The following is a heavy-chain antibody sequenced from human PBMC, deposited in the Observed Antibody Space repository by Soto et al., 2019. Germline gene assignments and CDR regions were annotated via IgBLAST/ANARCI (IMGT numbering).Heavy chain of an antibody. Sequence: SETLSLTCAVYGGSFSGYFWSWIRQPPGKALEWIGEINHSGSTDFNPSLKSRVTISVDPSRDQFSLRLSTVTAPDTAVYYCARGDGKTFGDSRVNWLDPWRQRTLVTVS. CDR2: INHSGST. V-gene: IGHV4-34*01. CDR1: GGSFSGYF. J-gene: IGHJ5*02. D-gene: IGHD4-17*01. CDR3: ARGDGKTFGDSRVNWLDP.